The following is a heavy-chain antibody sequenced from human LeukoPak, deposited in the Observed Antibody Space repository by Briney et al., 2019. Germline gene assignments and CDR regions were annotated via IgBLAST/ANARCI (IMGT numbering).Heavy chain of an antibody. Sequence: GGSLRLSCAASGFTVSSNYMSWVRQAPGKGLEWVSVIYSGGSTYYADSVKGRFTISRDNSKNTLYLQMNSLRAEDTAVYYCARVNYDYAWGSYRHYYFDYWGQGTLVTVSS. CDR2: IYSGGST. J-gene: IGHJ4*02. CDR3: ARVNYDYAWGSYRHYYFDY. D-gene: IGHD3-16*02. CDR1: GFTVSSNY. V-gene: IGHV3-53*01.